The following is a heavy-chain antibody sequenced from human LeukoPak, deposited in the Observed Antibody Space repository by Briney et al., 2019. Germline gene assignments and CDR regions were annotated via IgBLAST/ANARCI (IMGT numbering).Heavy chain of an antibody. CDR1: GGSISGYY. J-gene: IGHJ4*02. CDR3: ARGGFLEWSQYYFDY. CDR2: ISYSGST. D-gene: IGHD3-3*01. Sequence: SETLSLTCTVSGGSISGYYWSSIRQPPEKGLEWGGYISYSGSTNFNPSLKSRVTISVDTSKNQFSLKLSSVTAADTAVYYCARGGFLEWSQYYFDYSGQGTLVTVSS. V-gene: IGHV4-59*01.